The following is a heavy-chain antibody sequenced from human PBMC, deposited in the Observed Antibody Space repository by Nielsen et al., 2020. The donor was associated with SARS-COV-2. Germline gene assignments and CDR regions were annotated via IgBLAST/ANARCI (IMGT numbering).Heavy chain of an antibody. Sequence: ASVKVSCKPSGYAFSSYGIVWVRQAPGQGLEWMGWLSAYHGDTKYAQNFQGRLTLTTDRSTSTAYMELRSLTSDDTAVYYCARDDPLSSSLTTVDFDYWGQGTLVTVSS. CDR1: GYAFSSYG. CDR2: LSAYHGDT. D-gene: IGHD6-13*01. V-gene: IGHV1-18*01. CDR3: ARDDPLSSSLTTVDFDY. J-gene: IGHJ4*02.